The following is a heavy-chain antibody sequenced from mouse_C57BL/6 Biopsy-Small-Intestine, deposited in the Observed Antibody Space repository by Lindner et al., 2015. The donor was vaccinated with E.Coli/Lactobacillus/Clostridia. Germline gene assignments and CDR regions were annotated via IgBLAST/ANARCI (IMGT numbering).Heavy chain of an antibody. CDR3: ARRADCGGDCYCFDY. D-gene: IGHD2-13*01. CDR2: VIPIFATA. CDR1: GGTFTSFA. V-gene: IGHV1-85*01. Sequence: VKVSCKASGGTFTSFAINWVRQAPGQGLEWMGGVIPIFATANYAQKFQGRLTITADKSTNTAYMELNSLTSDDTAVYYCARRADCGGDCYCFDYWGQGTLVSVSS. J-gene: IGHJ2*01.